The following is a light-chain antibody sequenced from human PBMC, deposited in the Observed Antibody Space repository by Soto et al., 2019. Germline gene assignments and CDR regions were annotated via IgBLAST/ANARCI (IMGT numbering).Light chain of an antibody. J-gene: IGKJ4*01. CDR1: QSVTSD. V-gene: IGKV3-15*01. Sequence: EIVMTQSPATLSGSPGERVSLSCRASQSVTSDLAWYQQKPGQAPRLLIYAASVRATGIPARFSGSGSGTEFTLTISGLQSEDSALYYCQQYADLPPFTFGGGTKVEIK. CDR3: QQYADLPPFT. CDR2: AAS.